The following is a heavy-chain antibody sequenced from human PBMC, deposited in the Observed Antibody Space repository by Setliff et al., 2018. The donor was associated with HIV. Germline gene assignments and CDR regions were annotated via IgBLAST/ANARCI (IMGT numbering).Heavy chain of an antibody. CDR3: ALARDFWSGDYWGGSGGSWLDP. Sequence: LSLTCTVSGGSISSHYWSWIRQPPGKGLEWIGYISYSGNTDYNPSLKSRVTISVDTSKNQFSLKLNSVTAADTAVYYCALARDFWSGDYWGGSGGSWLDPWGQGTLVTVSS. CDR2: ISYSGNT. CDR1: GGSISSHY. V-gene: IGHV4-59*11. D-gene: IGHD3-3*01. J-gene: IGHJ5*02.